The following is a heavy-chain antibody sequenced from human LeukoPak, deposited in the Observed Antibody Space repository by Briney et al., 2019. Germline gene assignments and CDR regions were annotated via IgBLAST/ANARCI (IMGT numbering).Heavy chain of an antibody. CDR1: GFTFSSYG. CDR3: AKVTAAVAGYFDY. CDR2: ISYDGSNK. Sequence: PGRSLRLSCAASGFTFSSYGMHWVRQAPGKGLEWVAVISYDGSNKYYADSVKGRFTISRDNSKNTLYLQMNRLRAEDTAVYYCAKVTAAVAGYFDYWGQGTLVTVSS. J-gene: IGHJ4*02. D-gene: IGHD6-19*01. V-gene: IGHV3-30*18.